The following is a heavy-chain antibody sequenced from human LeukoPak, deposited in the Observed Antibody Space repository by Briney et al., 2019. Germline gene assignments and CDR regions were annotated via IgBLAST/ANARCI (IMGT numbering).Heavy chain of an antibody. CDR1: GFIFSTYA. D-gene: IGHD3-22*01. CDR3: ASPSTHDGSGSYFDH. J-gene: IGHJ4*02. Sequence: GRSLRLSCAASGFIFSTYAMQWVRQAPGKGLEWVVVISYDGSNTYYADSVRGRFTISRDNSRNTLYLQMNGLGAEDTAVYYCASPSTHDGSGSYFDHWGQRTLVTVSS. CDR2: ISYDGSNT. V-gene: IGHV3-30-3*01.